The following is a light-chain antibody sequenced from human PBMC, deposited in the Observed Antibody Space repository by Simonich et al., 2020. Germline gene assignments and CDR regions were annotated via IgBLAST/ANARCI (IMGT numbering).Light chain of an antibody. CDR2: STN. CDR1: SGSVSTIYY. V-gene: IGLV8-61*01. Sequence: QTVVTQEPSFSVSPGGTVTLTCGFSSGSVSTIYYPSWYQQTPGQAPRTLIYSTNTRSSGVPDRFSGSILGNKAALTITGAQADDESDYYCVLYMGSLWVFGGGTKLTVL. J-gene: IGLJ3*02. CDR3: VLYMGSLWV.